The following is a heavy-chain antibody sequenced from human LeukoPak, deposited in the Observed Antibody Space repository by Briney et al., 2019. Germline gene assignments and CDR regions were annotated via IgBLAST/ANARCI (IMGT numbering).Heavy chain of an antibody. CDR1: GFTFSSYW. D-gene: IGHD1-26*01. CDR3: ARVGGSNAFDI. V-gene: IGHV3-74*01. J-gene: IGHJ3*02. CDR2: INSDGSST. Sequence: GGSLRLSCSASGFTFSSYWVHWVRQAPGKGLVWVSPINSDGSSTSYADSVKGRFTISRDNAKNTLSLQMNSLRAEDTAVYYCARVGGSNAFDIWGQGTMVIVSS.